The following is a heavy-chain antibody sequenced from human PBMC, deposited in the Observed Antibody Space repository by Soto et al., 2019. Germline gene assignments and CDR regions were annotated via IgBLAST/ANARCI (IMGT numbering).Heavy chain of an antibody. V-gene: IGHV1-58*01. D-gene: IGHD3-3*01. CDR3: AAVPVLRFLKWLLAYFDY. Sequence: SVKVSCKTSGFMFTSSAVQWVRQARGQRLEWIGWLVVGSGNTHYAQNFQERVTLTRDMSTGTAYMELSSLRSEDTAVYYCAAVPVLRFLKWLLAYFDYWGQGTLVTVSS. J-gene: IGHJ4*02. CDR1: GFMFTSSA. CDR2: LVVGSGNT.